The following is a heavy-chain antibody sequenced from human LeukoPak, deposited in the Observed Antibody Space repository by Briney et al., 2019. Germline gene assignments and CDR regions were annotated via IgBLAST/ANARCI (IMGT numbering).Heavy chain of an antibody. CDR2: IYSGGTT. D-gene: IGHD3-22*01. J-gene: IGHJ4*02. CDR3: ARGRHYDSSGYPLFDY. Sequence: GGSLRLSCAASGFTVSNNYMSWVRQAPGKGLEWVSIIYSGGTTYHADPVKGRFTISRDNSKNTLYVQMNSLRVEDTAVYYCARGRHYDSSGYPLFDYWGQGTLVTVSS. CDR1: GFTVSNNY. V-gene: IGHV3-66*01.